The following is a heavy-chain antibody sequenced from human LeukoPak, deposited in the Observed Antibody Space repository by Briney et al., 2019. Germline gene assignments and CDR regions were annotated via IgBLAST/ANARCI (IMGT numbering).Heavy chain of an antibody. CDR2: INPNSGGT. D-gene: IGHD3-10*01. J-gene: IGHJ6*02. CDR1: GYTFTGYY. Sequence: ASVKVSCKASGYTFTGYYMHWVRQAPGQGLEWMGWINPNSGGTNYAQKFQGWVTMTRDTSISTAYMELSRLRSDDTAVYYCGRDWVGGAAPGSDYGMDVWGQGTTVTVS. V-gene: IGHV1-2*04. CDR3: GRDWVGGAAPGSDYGMDV.